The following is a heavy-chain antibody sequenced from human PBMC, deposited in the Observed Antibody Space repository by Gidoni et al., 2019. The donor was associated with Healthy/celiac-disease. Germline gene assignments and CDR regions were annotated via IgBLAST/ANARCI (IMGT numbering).Heavy chain of an antibody. CDR2: ISYDGSNK. CDR3: ARSPFSSSSQWYYYYGMDV. CDR1: GFTFSSYA. J-gene: IGHJ6*02. V-gene: IGHV3-30*04. Sequence: QVQLVESGGGVVQPGRSLRLSCAAYGFTFSSYAMHWVRQAPGKGLEWVAVISYDGSNKYYADSVKGRFTISRDNSKNTLYLQMNSLRAEDTAVYYCARSPFSSSSQWYYYYGMDVWGQGTTVTVSS. D-gene: IGHD6-6*01.